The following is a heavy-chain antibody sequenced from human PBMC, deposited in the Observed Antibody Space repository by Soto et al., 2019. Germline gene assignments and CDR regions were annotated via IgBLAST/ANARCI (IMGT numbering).Heavy chain of an antibody. V-gene: IGHV1-3*04. CDR2: INTGNGNI. J-gene: IGHJ1*01. D-gene: IGHD4-17*01. Sequence: QVQFVQSGAEVKKPGASVKVSCKASGYTFTSYVIHWVRQAPGQRPEWMAWINTGNGNIKYSQRFQGRVTITRDTSASTAYMELSSLRSEDTAVYYCARDSVTTVITGYFHLWGQGTLVTVSS. CDR3: ARDSVTTVITGYFHL. CDR1: GYTFTSYV.